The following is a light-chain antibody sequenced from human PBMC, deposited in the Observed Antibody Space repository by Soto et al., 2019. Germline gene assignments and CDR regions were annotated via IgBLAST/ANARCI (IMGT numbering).Light chain of an antibody. J-gene: IGKJ2*01. Sequence: EIVLTQSPATLSLSPGERATLSCRASQSVSSYLAWYQQQPGQAPRLLIYDASNRATGIPARFSVSGSGTDFTLTISSLEPEDCAVYYCQQRSNWPRTFGQGTKLEIK. CDR3: QQRSNWPRT. CDR1: QSVSSY. V-gene: IGKV3-11*01. CDR2: DAS.